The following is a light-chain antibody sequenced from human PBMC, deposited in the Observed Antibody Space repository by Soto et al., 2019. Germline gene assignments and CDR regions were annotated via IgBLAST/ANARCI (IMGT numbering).Light chain of an antibody. V-gene: IGKV1-33*01. CDR2: GAS. CDR3: QHYDNLPPFT. CDR1: QDIRKY. J-gene: IGKJ3*01. Sequence: DIQMTQSPSSLSASVGDRVTITCQASQDIRKYLNWYQQQAGRAPKLLIYGASNLETGVPSRFSGSGYGTDFTFTISSLQPEDIATYYCQHYDNLPPFTFGPGTKVAIK.